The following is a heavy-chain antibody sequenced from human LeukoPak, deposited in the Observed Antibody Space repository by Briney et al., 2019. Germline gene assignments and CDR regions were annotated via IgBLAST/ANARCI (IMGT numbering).Heavy chain of an antibody. J-gene: IGHJ1*01. CDR1: GFTFSSYE. CDR2: IRYDGSNK. D-gene: IGHD3-10*01. Sequence: GGSLRLSCAASGFTFSSYEMNWVRQAPGKGLEWVAFIRYDGSNKYYADSVKGRFTISRDNSKNTLYLQMNSLRAEDTAFYYCVRSITMFQHWGQGTLVTVSS. V-gene: IGHV3-30*02. CDR3: VRSITMFQH.